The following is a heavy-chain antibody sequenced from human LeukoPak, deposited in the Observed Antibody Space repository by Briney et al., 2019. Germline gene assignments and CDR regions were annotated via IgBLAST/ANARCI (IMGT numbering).Heavy chain of an antibody. CDR2: IYYSGST. D-gene: IGHD3-22*01. Sequence: SETLSLTCTVSGGSISSYYWSWIRQPPGKGLEWIGYIYYSGSTNYNPSLKSRVTISVDTSKNQFSLKLSSVTAADTAVYYCARVGRYYYDSSGYYRKGWFDPWGQGTLVTVS. V-gene: IGHV4-59*01. J-gene: IGHJ5*02. CDR3: ARVGRYYYDSSGYYRKGWFDP. CDR1: GGSISSYY.